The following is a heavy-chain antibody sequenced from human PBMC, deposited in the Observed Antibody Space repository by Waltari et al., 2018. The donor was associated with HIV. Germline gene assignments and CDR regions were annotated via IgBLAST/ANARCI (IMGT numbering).Heavy chain of an antibody. J-gene: IGHJ5*01. V-gene: IGHV3-30*18. CDR3: AKDAYGGHPKNWFDS. CDR1: GFTFREYA. Sequence: QVQLVESGGGVVQPGKSLRLSCAASGFTFREYAMHLVRQAPGKGVEWVTVISTDGSNQYYADSGKGRFTISRDNSKNTLSLQVNSLKTEDTAVYYCAKDAYGGHPKNWFDSWGQGTLVTVSS. D-gene: IGHD3-10*01. CDR2: ISTDGSNQ.